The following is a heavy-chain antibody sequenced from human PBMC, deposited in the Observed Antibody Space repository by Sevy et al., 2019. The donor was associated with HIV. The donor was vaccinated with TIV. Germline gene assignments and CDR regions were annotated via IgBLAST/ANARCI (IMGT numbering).Heavy chain of an antibody. Sequence: SETLSLTCTVSGASISSHYWSWIRQPPGKGLEWIGYIYYSGSTNYNPSLKSRVTMSVDTSKNQFSLKLRSVTAADTAMYHCARALRPYSFDTSTYFDYWGQGTLVTVSS. CDR3: ARALRPYSFDTSTYFDY. V-gene: IGHV4-59*11. D-gene: IGHD3-22*01. CDR1: GASISSHY. J-gene: IGHJ4*02. CDR2: IYYSGST.